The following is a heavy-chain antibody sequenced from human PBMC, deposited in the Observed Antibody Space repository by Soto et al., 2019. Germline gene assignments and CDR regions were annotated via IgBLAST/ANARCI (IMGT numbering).Heavy chain of an antibody. Sequence: PGGSLRLSCAASGFTVSSNYMSWVRQAPGKGLEWVSVIYSGGSTYYADSVKGRFTISRDNSKNTLYLQMNSLRAEDTAVYYCARPRPDYSSGWYVFHHWGQGTLVTVSS. D-gene: IGHD6-19*01. CDR3: ARPRPDYSSGWYVFHH. CDR1: GFTVSSNY. J-gene: IGHJ1*01. CDR2: IYSGGST. V-gene: IGHV3-53*01.